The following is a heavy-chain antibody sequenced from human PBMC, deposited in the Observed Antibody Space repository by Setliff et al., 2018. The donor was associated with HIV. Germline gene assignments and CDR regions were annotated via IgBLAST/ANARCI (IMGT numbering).Heavy chain of an antibody. CDR1: GFTFGSYA. V-gene: IGHV3-23*01. CDR3: AKDLDIAVAGHDY. Sequence: GGSLRLSCAASGFTFGSYAMSWVRQAPGKGLEWVSAISGSGGGTYYADSVKGRFTISRDNSKNTMYLQMNSLRAEDTAIYYCAKDLDIAVAGHDYWGQGTMVTVSS. D-gene: IGHD6-19*01. J-gene: IGHJ4*03. CDR2: ISGSGGGT.